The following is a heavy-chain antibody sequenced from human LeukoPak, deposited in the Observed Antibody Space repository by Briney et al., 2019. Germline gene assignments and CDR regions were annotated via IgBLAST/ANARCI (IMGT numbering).Heavy chain of an antibody. D-gene: IGHD3-10*01. CDR3: ARGDYYGAGRPFDY. CDR1: GGSISSSSYY. J-gene: IGHJ4*02. V-gene: IGHV4-61*05. Sequence: SETLSLTCTVSGGSISSSSYYWGWIRQPPGKGLEWIGYIYYSGSTNYNPSLKSRVTMSVDTSKNQFSLKLSSVTAADTAVYYCARGDYYGAGRPFDYWGQGTLVTVSS. CDR2: IYYSGST.